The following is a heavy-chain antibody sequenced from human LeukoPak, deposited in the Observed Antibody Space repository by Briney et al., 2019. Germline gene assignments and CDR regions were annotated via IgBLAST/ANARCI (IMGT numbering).Heavy chain of an antibody. CDR3: ARGGYAKPLYYFHY. V-gene: IGHV4-34*01. CDR1: GESFSGYY. D-gene: IGHD5-12*01. J-gene: IGHJ4*02. CDR2: INHSGSI. Sequence: SETLSLTCAVYGESFSGYYWNWIRQPPGKGLEWIGEINHSGSINYNPSLESRVAISVDTSKNQFSLKLSSVTAADTAVYYCARGGYAKPLYYFHYWGQGTLVTVSS.